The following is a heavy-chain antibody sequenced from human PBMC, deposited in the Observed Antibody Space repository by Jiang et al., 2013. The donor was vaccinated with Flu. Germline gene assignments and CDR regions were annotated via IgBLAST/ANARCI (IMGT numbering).Heavy chain of an antibody. J-gene: IGHJ4*02. CDR2: IYHSGST. D-gene: IGHD2-21*02. CDR3: ARAYCGGDCYPDY. V-gene: IGHV4-30-2*01. Sequence: GSGLVKPSQTLSLTCAVSGGSISSGGYSWSWIRQPPGKGLEWIGYIYHSGSTYYNPSLKSRVTISVDRSKNQFSLKLSSVTAADTAVYYCARAYCGGDCYPDYWGQGTLVTVSS. CDR1: GGSISSGGYS.